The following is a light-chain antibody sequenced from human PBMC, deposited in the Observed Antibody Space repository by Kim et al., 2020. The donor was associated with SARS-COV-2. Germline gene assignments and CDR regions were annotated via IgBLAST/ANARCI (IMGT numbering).Light chain of an antibody. CDR2: DVT. V-gene: IGLV2-14*04. CDR1: NSDFV. Sequence: SGSPCQSITISCPGTNSDFVAWYQQHPGKAPKLIIYDVTKRPSGVSSRFSASKSGNTASLTISGLQAEDEADYHCSSYTSSSTYVMFGGGTKVTVL. CDR3: SSYTSSSTYVM. J-gene: IGLJ3*02.